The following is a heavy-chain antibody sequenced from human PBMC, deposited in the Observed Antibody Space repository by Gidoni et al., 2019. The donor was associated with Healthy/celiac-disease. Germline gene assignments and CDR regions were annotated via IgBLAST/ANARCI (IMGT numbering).Heavy chain of an antibody. CDR1: GFTVSSNY. J-gene: IGHJ4*02. D-gene: IGHD3-10*01. CDR2: IYSGGST. CDR3: ARDEGGFGEFSY. V-gene: IGHV3-53*02. Sequence: EVQLVETGGGLIQPGGSLRLSCEAYGFTVSSNYMSWVRQAPGKGLEWVSVIYSGGSTYYADSVKGRFTISRDNAKNTLYLQMNSLRAEDTAVYYCARDEGGFGEFSYWGQGTLVTVSS.